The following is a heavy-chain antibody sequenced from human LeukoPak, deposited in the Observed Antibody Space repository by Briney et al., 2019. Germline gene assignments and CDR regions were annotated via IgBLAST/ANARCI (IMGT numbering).Heavy chain of an antibody. CDR3: ARSGRGTFTSYWTYFDF. CDR2: IYYSGNT. D-gene: IGHD2/OR15-2a*01. J-gene: IGHJ4*02. Sequence: SETLSLTCTVSGGSISSYYWMWLRQPPEKGLEGIGYIYYSGNTNYNPSLESRVTISIDTSKSQISLRLSSVTAADTAVYYCARSGRGTFTSYWTYFDFWGQGTLVTVSS. V-gene: IGHV4-59*01. CDR1: GGSISSYY.